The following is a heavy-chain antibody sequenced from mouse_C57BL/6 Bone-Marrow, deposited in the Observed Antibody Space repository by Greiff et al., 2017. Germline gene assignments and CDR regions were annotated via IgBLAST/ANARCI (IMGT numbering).Heavy chain of an antibody. CDR1: GYTFTSYW. J-gene: IGHJ4*01. D-gene: IGHD1-1*01. CDR3: ARLGGSSYNAMDY. CDR2: IHPNSGST. Sequence: LQQPGAELVKPGASVKLSCKASGYTFTSYWMHWVKQRPGQGLEWIGMIHPNSGSTNYNEKFKSKATLTVDKSSSTAYMQLSSLTSEDSAVYYCARLGGSSYNAMDYWGQGTSVTVSS. V-gene: IGHV1-64*01.